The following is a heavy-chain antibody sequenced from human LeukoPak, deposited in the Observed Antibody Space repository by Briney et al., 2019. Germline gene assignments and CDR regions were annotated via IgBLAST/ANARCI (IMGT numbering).Heavy chain of an antibody. CDR1: GFTFSSYA. Sequence: GGSLRLSCAASGFTFSSYAMNWVRQAPGKGLEWVSSIAGSSGYISYADSVKGRFTISRDNAKKSLYLQMTSLTAEDTAVYYCARDRGAYCGGDCYLGFDYWGRGTLVTVSS. CDR3: ARDRGAYCGGDCYLGFDY. CDR2: IAGSSGYI. V-gene: IGHV3-21*01. D-gene: IGHD2-21*02. J-gene: IGHJ4*01.